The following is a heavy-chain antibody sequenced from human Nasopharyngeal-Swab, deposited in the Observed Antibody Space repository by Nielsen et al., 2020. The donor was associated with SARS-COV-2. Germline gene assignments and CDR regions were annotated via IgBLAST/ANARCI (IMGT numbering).Heavy chain of an antibody. Sequence: GESLKLSCAASGFIFSGSAMHWVRQASWKGLEWVGRIGDKDHNYATTYGAAVKGRFTISRDDSKNTAFLQMDSLKTEDTALYYCTTDYYFDYWGQGTLVTVSS. CDR1: GFIFSGSA. J-gene: IGHJ4*02. CDR3: TTDYYFDY. CDR2: IGDKDHNYAT. V-gene: IGHV3-73*01.